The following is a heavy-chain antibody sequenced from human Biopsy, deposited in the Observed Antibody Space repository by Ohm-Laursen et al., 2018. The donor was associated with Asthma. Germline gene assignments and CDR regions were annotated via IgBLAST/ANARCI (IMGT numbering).Heavy chain of an antibody. CDR3: ARAQDYYDSRGYYRSFDY. D-gene: IGHD3-22*01. V-gene: IGHV4-31*03. CDR1: YGSITSGGDY. J-gene: IGHJ4*02. Sequence: SQTLSLTCTVSYGSITSGGDYWTWIRQHPGKGLEWIGFIYYSGSTYYNPSLKSRVSISIDTSKNQFSLKLSSVTAADTAVYYCARAQDYYDSRGYYRSFDYWGQGTLVTVSS. CDR2: IYYSGST.